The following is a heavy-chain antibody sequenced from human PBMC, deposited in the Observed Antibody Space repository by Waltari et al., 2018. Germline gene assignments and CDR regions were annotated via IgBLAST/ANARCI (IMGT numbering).Heavy chain of an antibody. V-gene: IGHV3-11*01. CDR3: ARSVRSPGD. D-gene: IGHD3-10*02. J-gene: IGHJ4*02. CDR2: ISDSCSSP. Sequence: QVQLVESGGGLVKPGGSLRLSCAASGFTFSDSYMSWIRQAPGKGIEWLSYISDSCSSPYYADSVKGRFTLSRDNAKNSVYLQMNSLRVEDTAVYYCARSVRSPGDWGQGTLVTVSS. CDR1: GFTFSDSY.